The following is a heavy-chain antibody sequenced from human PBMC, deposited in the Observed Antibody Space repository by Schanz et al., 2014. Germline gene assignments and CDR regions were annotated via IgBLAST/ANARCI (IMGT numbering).Heavy chain of an antibody. V-gene: IGHV3-33*08. CDR3: ARIGGSVFDY. CDR2: INSDGTKR. D-gene: IGHD3-10*01. CDR1: GFTFSSYA. J-gene: IGHJ4*02. Sequence: VQLVQSGGGLVQPGGSLRLSCAASGFTFSSYAMSWVRQAPGKGLEWVAFINSDGTKRFYADSVKGRFTISRDNAKNSLYLQMNSLRAEDTAVYYCARIGGSVFDYWAQGTLXTVSS.